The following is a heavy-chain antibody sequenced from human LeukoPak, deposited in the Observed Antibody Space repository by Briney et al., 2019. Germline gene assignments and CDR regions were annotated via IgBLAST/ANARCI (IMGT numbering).Heavy chain of an antibody. Sequence: PSQTLSPTCTVSGGSISSGGYYWSWIRQPPGKGLEWIGYVAYTGSTNYNPSLSSRVTMSVDTSRNQFSLKLSSVTAADTAVYYCARDHYDSSGYFLGNDYWGQGILVTVSS. CDR2: VAYTGST. CDR1: GGSISSGGYY. J-gene: IGHJ4*02. D-gene: IGHD3-22*01. V-gene: IGHV4-30-4*08. CDR3: ARDHYDSSGYFLGNDY.